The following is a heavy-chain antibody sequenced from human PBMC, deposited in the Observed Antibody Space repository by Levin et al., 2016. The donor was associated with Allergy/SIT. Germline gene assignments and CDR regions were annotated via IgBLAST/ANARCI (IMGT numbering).Heavy chain of an antibody. D-gene: IGHD3-10*01. J-gene: IGHJ3*02. CDR3: ARGGPFGAFDI. CDR2: IYHSGST. Sequence: SETLSLTCAVSGYSISSGYYWGWIRQPPGKGLEWIGSIYHSGSTNYNPSLKSRVTISVDKSKNQFSLKLSSVTAADTAVYYCARGGPFGAFDIWGQGTMVTVSS. V-gene: IGHV4-38-2*01. CDR1: GYSISSGYY.